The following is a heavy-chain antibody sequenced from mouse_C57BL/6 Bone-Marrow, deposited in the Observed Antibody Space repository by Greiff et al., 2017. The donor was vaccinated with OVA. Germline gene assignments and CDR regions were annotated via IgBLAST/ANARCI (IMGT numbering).Heavy chain of an antibody. J-gene: IGHJ1*03. D-gene: IGHD1-1*01. CDR1: GYAFSSYW. CDR2: IYPGDGDT. Sequence: VQLQQSGAELVEPGASVKISCKASGYAFSSYWMNWVKQRPGKGLEWIGQIYPGDGDTNYNGKFKGKATLTADKSSSTAYMQLSSLTSEDSAVYFCARWDYGSSYWYFDVWGTGTTVTVSS. V-gene: IGHV1-80*01. CDR3: ARWDYGSSYWYFDV.